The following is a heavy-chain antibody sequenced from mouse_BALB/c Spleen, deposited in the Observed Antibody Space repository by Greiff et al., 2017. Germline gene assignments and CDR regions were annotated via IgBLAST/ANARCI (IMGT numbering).Heavy chain of an antibody. V-gene: IGHV5-6-3*01. J-gene: IGHJ4*01. CDR2: INSNGGST. D-gene: IGHD1-1*01. Sequence: EVQLVESGGGLVQPGGSLKLSCAASGFTFSSYGMSWVRQTPDKRLELVATINSNGGSTYYPDSVKGRFTISRDNTQNTLYLQMSSLKSEDTAMYYCARDRGNYAMDYWGQGTSVTVSS. CDR1: GFTFSSYG. CDR3: ARDRGNYAMDY.